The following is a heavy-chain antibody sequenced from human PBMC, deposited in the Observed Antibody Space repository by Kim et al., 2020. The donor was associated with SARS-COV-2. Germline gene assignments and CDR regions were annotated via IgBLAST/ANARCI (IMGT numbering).Heavy chain of an antibody. Sequence: SETLSLTCTVSGYSISSGYYWGWIRQPPGNGLEWIGSIYHSGSTYYNPSLKSRVTISVDTSKNQFSLKLSSVTAADTAVYYCARAFSARYFDYWGQGTLV. J-gene: IGHJ4*02. V-gene: IGHV4-38-2*02. CDR2: IYHSGST. CDR1: GYSISSGYY. CDR3: ARAFSARYFDY. D-gene: IGHD3-3*01.